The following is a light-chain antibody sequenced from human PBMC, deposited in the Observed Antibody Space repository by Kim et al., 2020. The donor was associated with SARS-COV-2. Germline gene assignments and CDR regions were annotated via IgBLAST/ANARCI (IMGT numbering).Light chain of an antibody. CDR3: SSYADTNTWV. CDR1: RSDVGGYNY. Sequence: QSALTQPPSASGSPGQSVTITCTGTRSDVGGYNYDSWYQQHPGKAPKLIIYEISERPSGVPDRFSGSKSGNTASLTVSGLQAEDEADYYCSSYADTNTWVFGGGTKLTVL. J-gene: IGLJ3*02. CDR2: EIS. V-gene: IGLV2-8*01.